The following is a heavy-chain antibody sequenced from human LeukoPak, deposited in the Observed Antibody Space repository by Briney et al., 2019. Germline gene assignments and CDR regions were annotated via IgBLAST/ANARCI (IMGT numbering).Heavy chain of an antibody. D-gene: IGHD6-13*01. J-gene: IGHJ6*02. CDR3: AKEAATYSSSWHISGYYYYGMDV. V-gene: IGHV3-9*01. CDR2: ISWNSGSI. Sequence: SGRSLRLSCAASGFTFDDYAMHWVRQAPGKGLEWVSGISWNSGSIGYADSVKGRFTISRDSAKNSLYLQMNSLRAEDTALYYCAKEAATYSSSWHISGYYYYGMDVWGQGTTVTVSS. CDR1: GFTFDDYA.